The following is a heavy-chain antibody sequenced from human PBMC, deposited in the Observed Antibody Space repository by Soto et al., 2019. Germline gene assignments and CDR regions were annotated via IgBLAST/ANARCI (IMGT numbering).Heavy chain of an antibody. J-gene: IGHJ4*02. CDR2: INPIGGTT. D-gene: IGHD6-19*01. Sequence: GASVQVSCKASRYPFPTSFMHWVRQAPAQGPEWMGLINPIGGTTGYAPKFQGRVTMTRVTSTSTFYMELRSLTSEDTAVYYCARACSSGWKYYFDFWGQGTLVTVSS. V-gene: IGHV1-46*01. CDR1: RYPFPTSF. CDR3: ARACSSGWKYYFDF.